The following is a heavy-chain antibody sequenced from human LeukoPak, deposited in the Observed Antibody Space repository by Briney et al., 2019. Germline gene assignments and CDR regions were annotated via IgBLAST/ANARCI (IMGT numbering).Heavy chain of an antibody. CDR1: GFTFSSYA. CDR3: ARWRWGLRGLDY. D-gene: IGHD5/OR15-5a*01. V-gene: IGHV3-23*01. CDR2: ISGSGGTT. Sequence: GGSLRLSCAASGFTFSSYAMTWVRQAPGKGLEWVSGISGSGGTTYYADSVQGRFTISRDNSKNTLYLQVNSLRAEDTAVYYCARWRWGLRGLDYWGQGTLVTVSS. J-gene: IGHJ4*02.